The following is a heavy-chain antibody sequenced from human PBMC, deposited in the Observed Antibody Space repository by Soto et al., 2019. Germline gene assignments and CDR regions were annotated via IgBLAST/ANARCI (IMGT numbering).Heavy chain of an antibody. CDR1: GYTFTSYG. V-gene: IGHV1-18*01. Sequence: ASVKVSCKASGYTFTSYGISWVRQAPGQGLEWMGWISAYNGNTNYAQKLQGRVTMTTDTSTSTAYMELRSLRSDDTAVYYCARDMGVVEVVAATQGSFDYWGQGTLVTVSS. CDR3: ARDMGVVEVVAATQGSFDY. CDR2: ISAYNGNT. J-gene: IGHJ4*02. D-gene: IGHD2-15*01.